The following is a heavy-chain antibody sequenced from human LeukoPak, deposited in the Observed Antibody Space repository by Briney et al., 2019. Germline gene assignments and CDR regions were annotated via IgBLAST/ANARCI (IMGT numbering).Heavy chain of an antibody. CDR1: GYSFSYFY. J-gene: IGHJ4*02. V-gene: IGHV4-59*01. Sequence: SETLSLTCTVSGYSFSYFYWSWIRQPSGKGLEWIGYIYNSGSTSYNPSLRSRVTISLDTSKNQFSLKLSSVTAADTAIYYCARGVVAAAGRTFDFWGQGTLVTVSS. CDR2: IYNSGST. CDR3: ARGVVAAAGRTFDF. D-gene: IGHD6-13*01.